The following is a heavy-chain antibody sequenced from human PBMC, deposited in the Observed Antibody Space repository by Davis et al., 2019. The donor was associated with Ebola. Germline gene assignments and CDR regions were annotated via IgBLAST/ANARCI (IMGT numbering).Heavy chain of an antibody. CDR2: IYHGGIT. Sequence: SETLSLTCAVSGDSISSRNWWSWVRQSPGKGLEWIGEIYHGGITNYNPSLKGRVTISVDKSKNQFSLKLTSVTAADTAIYYCARDYYDSSGYLYYFESWGQGTRVTISS. D-gene: IGHD3-22*01. J-gene: IGHJ4*02. CDR1: GDSISSRNW. V-gene: IGHV4-4*02. CDR3: ARDYYDSSGYLYYFES.